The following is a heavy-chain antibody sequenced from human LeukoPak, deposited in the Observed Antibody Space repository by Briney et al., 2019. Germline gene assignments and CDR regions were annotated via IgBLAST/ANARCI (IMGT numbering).Heavy chain of an antibody. V-gene: IGHV4-4*07. J-gene: IGHJ4*02. Sequence: SETLSLTCTVSGGSISGYYWGWIRQPAGKGLEWIGRVYTSGSTNYSPSLKSRVTMSVDTSKNQLSLSLTSVTAADTAVYYCATIRRGNIFGYFDFWGQGIPVTVSS. CDR1: GGSISGYY. D-gene: IGHD5-18*01. CDR3: ATIRRGNIFGYFDF. CDR2: VYTSGST.